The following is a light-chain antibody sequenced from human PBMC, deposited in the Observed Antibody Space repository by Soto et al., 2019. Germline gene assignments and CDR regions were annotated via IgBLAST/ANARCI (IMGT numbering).Light chain of an antibody. CDR1: QSLLHSNGYKY. J-gene: IGKJ3*01. CDR2: LGS. Sequence: DIVMTQSPLSLPVTPGEPASISCRSSQSLLHSNGYKYLDWYLQKPGQSPQLLSYLGSNRASGVPDRFSGSGSGTDFTLKISRVEAEDVGVYYCMQALQTPRTFGPGTKVDIK. CDR3: MQALQTPRT. V-gene: IGKV2-28*01.